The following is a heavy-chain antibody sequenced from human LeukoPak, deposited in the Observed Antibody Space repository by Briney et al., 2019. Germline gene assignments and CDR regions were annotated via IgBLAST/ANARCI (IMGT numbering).Heavy chain of an antibody. CDR2: IYYSGSS. V-gene: IGHV4-59*08. CDR1: CGSINSYY. D-gene: IGHD6-19*01. Sequence: SETLSLTCTVSCGSINSYYWGWIRQPPGKVLEWIGYIYYSGSSNYNPSLKSRVTISVDPSKNQFSLRLSSVTAADTAVYYCARYTSGGGAFDIWGQGTMVAVSS. CDR3: ARYTSGGGAFDI. J-gene: IGHJ3*02.